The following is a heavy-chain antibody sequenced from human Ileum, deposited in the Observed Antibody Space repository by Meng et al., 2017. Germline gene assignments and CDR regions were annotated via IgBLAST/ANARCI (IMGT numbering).Heavy chain of an antibody. Sequence: SETLSLTCTVSGASISSYTWSWIRQPAGKGLEWIGRIYTIGNTDYNPSFQSRVTMSVDTSKNQFSLKLRSVTAADTAVYYCAREVYRSAWYGETWGQRTLVTVSS. CDR1: GASISSYT. V-gene: IGHV4-4*07. J-gene: IGHJ4*02. CDR3: AREVYRSAWYGET. D-gene: IGHD6-19*01. CDR2: IYTIGNT.